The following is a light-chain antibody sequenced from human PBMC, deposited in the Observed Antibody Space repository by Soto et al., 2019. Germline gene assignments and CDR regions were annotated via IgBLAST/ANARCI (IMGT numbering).Light chain of an antibody. V-gene: IGKV1-5*03. CDR2: KGS. CDR3: QQFNSFPFT. CDR1: QSISDW. J-gene: IGKJ3*01. Sequence: DIQMTQSPPTLSTSEGDRVTITCRASQSISDWLAWYQHKPGKAPTLLIYKGSTLQSGVPSRFSAGGSGTEFTLTISSLQPDDFATYYCQQFNSFPFTLGPGTKVDIK.